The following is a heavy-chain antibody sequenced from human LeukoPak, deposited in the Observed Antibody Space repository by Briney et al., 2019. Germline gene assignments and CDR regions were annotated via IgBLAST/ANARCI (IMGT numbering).Heavy chain of an antibody. CDR3: AREVYSSRHFDY. J-gene: IGHJ4*02. Sequence: ASVKVSCKPSGYTFSGHYIHWVRQAPGQGLEWMGWINPNSGGTTYSQKFQGRVTMTRDTSISTAYMELNRLTSDDTAVYYCAREVYSSRHFDYWGQGTLVTVSS. CDR1: GYTFSGHY. V-gene: IGHV1-2*02. D-gene: IGHD6-13*01. CDR2: INPNSGGT.